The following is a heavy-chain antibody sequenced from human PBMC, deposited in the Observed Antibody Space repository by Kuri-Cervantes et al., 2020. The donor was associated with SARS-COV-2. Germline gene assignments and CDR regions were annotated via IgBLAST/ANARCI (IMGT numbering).Heavy chain of an antibody. CDR2: ISSSGSTI. Sequence: LSLTCAASGFTFSDYYMSWIRQAPGKGLEWVSYISSSGSTIYYADSVKGRFTISRDNSKNTLYLQMNSLRAEDTAVYYCAKERWSEVGATPFDYWGQGTLVTVSS. CDR1: GFTFSDYY. D-gene: IGHD1-26*01. CDR3: AKERWSEVGATPFDY. J-gene: IGHJ4*02. V-gene: IGHV3-11*01.